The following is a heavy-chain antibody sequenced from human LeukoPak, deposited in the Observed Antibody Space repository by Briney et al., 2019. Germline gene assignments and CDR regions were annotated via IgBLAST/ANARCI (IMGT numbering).Heavy chain of an antibody. CDR3: VRVPGVAAPFDY. V-gene: IGHV3-48*03. Sequence: PGGSLRLSCAASGFTFSSYEMNWVRQAPGKGLEWVSYIGTSGSIRYYADSVKGRFTISRDNAKNSLYLQMNSLRAEDTAVYYCVRVPGVAAPFDYWGQGTLVTVSS. D-gene: IGHD2-15*01. CDR2: IGTSGSIR. CDR1: GFTFSSYE. J-gene: IGHJ4*02.